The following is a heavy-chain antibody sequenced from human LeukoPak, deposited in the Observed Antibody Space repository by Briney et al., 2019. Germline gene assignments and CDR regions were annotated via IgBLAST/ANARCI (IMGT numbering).Heavy chain of an antibody. CDR1: GFTFSSYA. CDR2: ISYDGSNK. V-gene: IGHV3-30-3*01. CDR3: ARDRYYYGSGSYYKVPPHDY. D-gene: IGHD3-10*01. J-gene: IGHJ4*02. Sequence: GRSLRLSCAASGFTFSSYAMHWVRQAPGKGLEWVAVISYDGSNKYYADSVKGRFTISRDNSKNTLYLQMNSLRAEDTAVYYCARDRYYYGSGSYYKVPPHDYWGQGTLVTVSS.